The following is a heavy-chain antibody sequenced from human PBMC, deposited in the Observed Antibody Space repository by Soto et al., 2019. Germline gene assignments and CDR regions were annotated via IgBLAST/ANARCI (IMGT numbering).Heavy chain of an antibody. Sequence: GGSLRLSCAASGFTFSSYSMNWVRQAPGKGLEWVSSISSSSSYIYYADSVKGRFTISRDNAKNSLYLQMNSLRAEDTAVYYCATEIQLWYIPDYWGQGTLVTVSS. J-gene: IGHJ4*02. CDR1: GFTFSSYS. V-gene: IGHV3-21*01. CDR3: ATEIQLWYIPDY. CDR2: ISSSSSYI. D-gene: IGHD5-18*01.